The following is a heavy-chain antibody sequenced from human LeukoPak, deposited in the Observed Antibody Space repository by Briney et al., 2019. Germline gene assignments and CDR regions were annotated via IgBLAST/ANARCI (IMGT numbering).Heavy chain of an antibody. D-gene: IGHD5-18*01. CDR1: GGSISSGGYS. Sequence: SETLSLTCAVSGGSISSGGYSWSWIRQPPGKGLEWIGYIYHSGSTYYNPSLKSRVTISVDRSKNQFSLKLSSVTAADTAVYYCARGRLIQLFDYWGQGTLVTVSS. CDR2: IYHSGST. J-gene: IGHJ4*02. V-gene: IGHV4-30-2*01. CDR3: ARGRLIQLFDY.